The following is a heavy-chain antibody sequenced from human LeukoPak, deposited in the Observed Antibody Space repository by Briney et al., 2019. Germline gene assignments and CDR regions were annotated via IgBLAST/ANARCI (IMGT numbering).Heavy chain of an antibody. Sequence: PSETLSLTCTVSGGSVSSGDYYWSWIRQPPGKGLEWIGYIYYSGNTNYNPSLKSRVTISVDTSKNQFSLKLSSVTAADTAVYYCAKILVTGKTDYWGQGTLVTVPS. V-gene: IGHV4-61*08. D-gene: IGHD6-19*01. CDR3: AKILVTGKTDY. CDR2: IYYSGNT. CDR1: GGSVSSGDYY. J-gene: IGHJ4*02.